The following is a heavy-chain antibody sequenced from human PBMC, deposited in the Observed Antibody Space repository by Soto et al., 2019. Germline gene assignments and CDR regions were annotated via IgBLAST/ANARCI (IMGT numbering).Heavy chain of an antibody. CDR1: GFIFTSHD. D-gene: IGHD2-2*01. Sequence: EVQLVKSGGDLVQPGGSLRLSCAASGFIFTSHDMHWVRQSTGKGLEWVSAIGTAGDTYYPDSVKGRLTISRENVKSSLFLQMNSLRAEDTAVYYCARASPAGPVDFWGQGTLVTVSS. J-gene: IGHJ4*02. V-gene: IGHV3-13*01. CDR2: IGTAGDT. CDR3: ARASPAGPVDF.